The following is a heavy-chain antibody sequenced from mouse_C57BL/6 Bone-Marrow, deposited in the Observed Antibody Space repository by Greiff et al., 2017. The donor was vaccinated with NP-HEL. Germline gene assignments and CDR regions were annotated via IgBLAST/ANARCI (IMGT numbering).Heavy chain of an antibody. V-gene: IGHV1-39*01. Sequence: EVQLQQSGPELVKPGASVKISCKASGYSFTDYNMNWVKQSNGKSLEWIGVINPNYGTTSYNQKFKGKAPLTVAQSSSTAYMQLNSLTTEASAIYYCASDWYFDNWGQGTTLTGAS. J-gene: IGHJ2*01. D-gene: IGHD4-1*01. CDR1: GYSFTDYN. CDR2: INPNYGTT. CDR3: ASDWYFDN.